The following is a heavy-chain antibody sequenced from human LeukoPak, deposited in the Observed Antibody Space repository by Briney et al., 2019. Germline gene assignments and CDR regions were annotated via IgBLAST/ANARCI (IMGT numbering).Heavy chain of an antibody. V-gene: IGHV3-23*01. CDR3: ASPFSYYNDGSGYHPYGMDV. CDR2: ISGSGGST. CDR1: GFTFSNYA. Sequence: GGSLRLSCAASGFTFSNYAMSWVRQAPGKGLEWVSVISGSGGSTYYADSVKGRFTISRDNAKNSLYLQMDSLRAEDTAVYYCASPFSYYNDGSGYHPYGMDVWGQGTTVTVSS. D-gene: IGHD3-22*01. J-gene: IGHJ6*02.